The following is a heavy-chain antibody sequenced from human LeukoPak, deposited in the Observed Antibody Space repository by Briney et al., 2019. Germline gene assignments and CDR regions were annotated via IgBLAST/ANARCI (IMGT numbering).Heavy chain of an antibody. CDR3: ARDRFDI. CDR2: IWYDGSNK. V-gene: IGHV3-33*01. J-gene: IGHJ3*02. Sequence: GGSLRLSCAASGFTFSSYGMHWVRQAPGKGLEWVALIWYDGSNKYYADSVKGRFTISRDNSKNTLYLQMNSLRAEDTAVYYCARDRFDIWGQGTMVTVSS. CDR1: GFTFSSYG.